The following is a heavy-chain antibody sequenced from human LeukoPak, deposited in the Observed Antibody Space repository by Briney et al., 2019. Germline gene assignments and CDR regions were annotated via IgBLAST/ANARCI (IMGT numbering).Heavy chain of an antibody. V-gene: IGHV3-23*01. CDR3: AKNQLYLDY. J-gene: IGHJ4*02. D-gene: IGHD2-2*01. CDR2: ISGSGVST. Sequence: GGSLRLSCAASGFTFSNFGMSWVRRAPGKGLEWVSAISGSGVSTYYADSVKGRFTISRDNSKNTLYLQMNSLRAEDTAVYYCAKNQLYLDYWGQGTLVTVSS. CDR1: GFTFSNFG.